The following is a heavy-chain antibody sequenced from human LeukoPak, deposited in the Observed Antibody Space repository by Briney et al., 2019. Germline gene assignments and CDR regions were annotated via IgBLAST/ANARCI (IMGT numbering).Heavy chain of an antibody. CDR2: IYTSGST. V-gene: IGHV4-4*07. D-gene: IGHD2-2*01. J-gene: IGHJ4*02. Sequence: SETLSLTCTVSGGPISSYYWSWIRQPAGKGLEWIGRIYTSGSTNYNPSLKSRVTISVDKSKNQFSLKLSSVTAADTAVYHCAREELGYCSSTSCPHFDYWGQGTLVTVSS. CDR1: GGPISSYY. CDR3: AREELGYCSSTSCPHFDY.